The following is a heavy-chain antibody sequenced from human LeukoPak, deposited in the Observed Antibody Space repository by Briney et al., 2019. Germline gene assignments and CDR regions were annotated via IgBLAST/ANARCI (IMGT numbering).Heavy chain of an antibody. CDR1: GFTVSSNY. CDR3: ASQIVGATPY. CDR2: IYSGGST. V-gene: IGHV3-66*04. J-gene: IGHJ4*02. Sequence: GGSLRLSCAASGFTVSSNYMNWVRQAPGKGLEWVSIIYSGGSTYYADSAKGGFTISRDNSKNTLYLQMNSLRAEDTAVYYCASQIVGATPYWGQGTLVTVSS. D-gene: IGHD1-26*01.